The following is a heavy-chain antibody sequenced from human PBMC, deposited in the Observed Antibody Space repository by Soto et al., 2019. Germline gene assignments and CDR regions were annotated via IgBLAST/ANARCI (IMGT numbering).Heavy chain of an antibody. V-gene: IGHV4-59*08. CDR2: IYYSGST. CDR1: GGYLSSYC. CDR3: AGAAEQDAFDI. J-gene: IGHJ3*02. Sequence: SETLCVTCPVAGGYLSSYCWSWILQPPGKGLEWIGYIYYSGSTNYNPSLKSRVTISVDTSKNQFSLKLSSVTAADTAVYYCAGAAEQDAFDIWGQGTMVTVSS.